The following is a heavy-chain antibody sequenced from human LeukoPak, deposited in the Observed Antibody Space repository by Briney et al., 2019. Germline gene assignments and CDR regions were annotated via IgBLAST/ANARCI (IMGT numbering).Heavy chain of an antibody. J-gene: IGHJ4*02. CDR3: AKDWYGSGWGVYYLDY. CDR2: ISYDGSNK. Sequence: GRSLRLSCAASGFTFSSYGTHWVRQAPGKGLEWVAVISYDGSNKYYADSVKGRFTISRDNSKNTLYLQMNSLRVEDTAVYYCAKDWYGSGWGVYYLDYWGQGTLVTVSS. D-gene: IGHD6-19*01. CDR1: GFTFSSYG. V-gene: IGHV3-30*18.